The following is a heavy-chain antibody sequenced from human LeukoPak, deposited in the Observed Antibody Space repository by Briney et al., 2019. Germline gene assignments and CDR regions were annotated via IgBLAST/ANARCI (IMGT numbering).Heavy chain of an antibody. CDR1: GYTFTSYG. Sequence: ASVKVSCKASGYTFTSYGISWVRQAPGQGLEWMGWISAYNGNTNYAQKLQGRVTMTTDTSTSTAYMELRSLRSDDTAVYYCARGITMVRGVPSFDPWGQGTLVTVSS. J-gene: IGHJ5*02. D-gene: IGHD3-10*01. V-gene: IGHV1-18*01. CDR3: ARGITMVRGVPSFDP. CDR2: ISAYNGNT.